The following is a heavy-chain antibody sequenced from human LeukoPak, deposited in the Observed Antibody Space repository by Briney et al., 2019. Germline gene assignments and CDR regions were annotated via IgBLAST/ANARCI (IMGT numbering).Heavy chain of an antibody. V-gene: IGHV1-46*02. J-gene: IGHJ1*01. Sequence: ASVKVSCKASVYTFNSYDMHWVRQAPGQGLEWMGIINPSGGSTSYAQIFQGRVTMTRDTSTSTVYMGLSSLRSEDTAVYYCARGGSSWYRGSFQHWGQGTLVTVSS. CDR3: ARGGSSWYRGSFQH. D-gene: IGHD6-13*01. CDR2: INPSGGST. CDR1: VYTFNSYD.